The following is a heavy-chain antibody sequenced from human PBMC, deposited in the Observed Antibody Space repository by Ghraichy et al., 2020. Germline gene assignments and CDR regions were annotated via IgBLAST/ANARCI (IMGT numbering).Heavy chain of an antibody. CDR1: GGSISSYY. J-gene: IGHJ4*02. CDR2: NNY. CDR3: ARASRDGYSFDY. V-gene: IGHV4-59*01. Sequence: SETLSLTCTVSGGSISSYYWSWIRQSPGKGLEWIGYNNYNPSLKSRVTISVDTSKNQFSLKLSSVTAADTAVYYCARASRDGYSFDYWGQGTLVTVSS. D-gene: IGHD5-24*01.